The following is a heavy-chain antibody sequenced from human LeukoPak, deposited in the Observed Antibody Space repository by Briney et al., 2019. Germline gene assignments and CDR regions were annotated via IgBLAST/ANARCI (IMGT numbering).Heavy chain of an antibody. V-gene: IGHV3-30*04. J-gene: IGHJ4*02. CDR2: ISFDGSKK. D-gene: IGHD6-19*01. CDR1: GFTFSSYE. CDR3: ARGGSGWYGRFDY. Sequence: GGSLRLSCAASGFTFSSYEMHWVRQAPGKGLEWVAVISFDGSKKYHADSVMGRFTISRDTSKNTLYLQMTSLRAEDTAVYYCARGGSGWYGRFDYWGQGTLVTVSS.